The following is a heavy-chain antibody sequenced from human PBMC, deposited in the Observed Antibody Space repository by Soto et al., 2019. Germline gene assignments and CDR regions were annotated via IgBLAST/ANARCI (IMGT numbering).Heavy chain of an antibody. D-gene: IGHD3-16*02. J-gene: IGHJ4*02. CDR3: ARGPFYDSVWGTYRYFDY. V-gene: IGHV4-59*01. Sequence: LSLTCTVSGGSISSYYWSWIRQPPGKGLEWIGYIYYSGSTNYNTSLKSRVTISVDTSKNQFSLKLSSVTAADTAVYYCARGPFYDSVWGTYRYFDYWGQGSLVTVSS. CDR2: IYYSGST. CDR1: GGSISSYY.